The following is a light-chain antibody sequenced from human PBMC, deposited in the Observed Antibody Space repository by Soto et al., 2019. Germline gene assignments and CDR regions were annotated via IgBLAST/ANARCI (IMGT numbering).Light chain of an antibody. CDR2: GAS. Sequence: EIVLTQSPGTLSLSPGERAILSCRTSQSVSSNYLAWYQQKPGQAPRLLVYGASGRATGIPDRFSGSGSGTDFTLTISRLEPEDFAVYYCQQYGSSPWTVGQGTKVDIK. V-gene: IGKV3-20*01. CDR3: QQYGSSPWT. J-gene: IGKJ1*01. CDR1: QSVSSNY.